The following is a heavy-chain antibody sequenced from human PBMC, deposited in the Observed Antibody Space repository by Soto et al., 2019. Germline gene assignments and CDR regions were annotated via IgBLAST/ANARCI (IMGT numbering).Heavy chain of an antibody. CDR1: GGSISSYY. Sequence: PSETLSLTCTVSGGSISSYYWSWIRQPPGKGLEWIGYIYYSGSTNYNPSLKSRVTISVDTSKNQFSLKLSSVTAADTAVYYCARDGGATYYDFWSGYYSXPGHYFQHWGQGTLVTVSS. CDR3: ARDGGATYYDFWSGYYSXPGHYFQH. CDR2: IYYSGST. D-gene: IGHD3-3*01. J-gene: IGHJ1*01. V-gene: IGHV4-59*01.